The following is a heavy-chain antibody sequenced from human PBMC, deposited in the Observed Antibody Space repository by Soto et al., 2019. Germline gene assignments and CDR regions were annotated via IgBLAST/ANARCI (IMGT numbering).Heavy chain of an antibody. Sequence: QVQLVQSGAEVKKPGASVKVSCKASGYTFTSYGISWVRQAPGQGLEWMGWISAYNGNTNYAQKLQGRFTMTTDTSTSTADMELGSLRSDDTAVYYCARVRGYGSGSYSGVDFDYWGQGTLVTVSS. CDR1: GYTFTSYG. J-gene: IGHJ4*02. CDR2: ISAYNGNT. CDR3: ARVRGYGSGSYSGVDFDY. V-gene: IGHV1-18*01. D-gene: IGHD3-10*01.